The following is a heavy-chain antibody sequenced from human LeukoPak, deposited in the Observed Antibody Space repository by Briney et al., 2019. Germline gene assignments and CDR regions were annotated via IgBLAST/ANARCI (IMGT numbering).Heavy chain of an antibody. Sequence: GGSLRLSCAASGFTFSSYWMHWVRQAPGKRLVWVSRINSDGSSTSYADSVKGRFTISRDNAKNTLYLQMNSLRAEDTAVYYCARGDYYDRKFDYWGQGTLVTVSS. D-gene: IGHD3-22*01. CDR2: INSDGSST. V-gene: IGHV3-74*01. CDR1: GFTFSSYW. CDR3: ARGDYYDRKFDY. J-gene: IGHJ4*02.